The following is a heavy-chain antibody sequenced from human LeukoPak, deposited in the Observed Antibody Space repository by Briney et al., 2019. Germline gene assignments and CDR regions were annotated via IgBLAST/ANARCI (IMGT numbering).Heavy chain of an antibody. V-gene: IGHV3-23*01. Sequence: GGSLRLSCAASGLTFSSSAMSWVCQAPGKGLEWVSAISNNGGYTYYADSVQGRFTISRDNSKSTLCLQMNSLRAEDTAVYYCAKQLGYCSDGSCYFPYWGQGTLVTVSS. J-gene: IGHJ4*02. D-gene: IGHD2-15*01. CDR1: GLTFSSSA. CDR2: ISNNGGYT. CDR3: AKQLGYCSDGSCYFPY.